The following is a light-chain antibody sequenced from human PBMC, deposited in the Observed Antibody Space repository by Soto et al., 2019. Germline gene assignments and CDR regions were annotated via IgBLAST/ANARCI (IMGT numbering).Light chain of an antibody. CDR2: DAR. J-gene: IGLJ1*01. Sequence: SYELTQPPSASVAPGQTATISCGGDDVGGKSVQWYQQKPGQAPVLVLYDARDRPSGIPERFSGSNSGNTATLTISWVEAGDEADFYCQVWDTTTDQYIFGSGTKVTVL. V-gene: IGLV3-21*02. CDR3: QVWDTTTDQYI. CDR1: DVGGKS.